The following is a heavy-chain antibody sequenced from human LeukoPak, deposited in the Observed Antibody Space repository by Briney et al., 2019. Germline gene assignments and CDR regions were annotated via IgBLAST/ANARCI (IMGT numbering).Heavy chain of an antibody. CDR3: ATAGAAAGTGIDY. Sequence: ASVKVSCKASGYTFTDNYVHWVRQAPGQGLEWMGWINPYSADTASAQKFEGRVTMTRDTSISTAYMELSRLRSDDTAVYYCATAGAAAGTGIDYWGQGTLVTVSS. V-gene: IGHV1-2*02. D-gene: IGHD6-13*01. J-gene: IGHJ4*02. CDR1: GYTFTDNY. CDR2: INPYSADT.